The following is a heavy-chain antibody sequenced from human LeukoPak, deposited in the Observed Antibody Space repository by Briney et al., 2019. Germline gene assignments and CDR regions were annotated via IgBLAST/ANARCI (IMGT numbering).Heavy chain of an antibody. D-gene: IGHD2-15*01. V-gene: IGHV4-34*01. CDR3: ARFPCSGDSCYSGIRAFDI. CDR1: GGSFGGYY. J-gene: IGHJ3*02. Sequence: SETLSLTCAIYGGSFGGYYWNWIRQSPGKGLGWIGEINHSGSINYNPSLKSRVTILVDTSKNQFSLKLSSMTAADTAVYYCARFPCSGDSCYSGIRAFDIWGQGTMVTVSS. CDR2: INHSGSI.